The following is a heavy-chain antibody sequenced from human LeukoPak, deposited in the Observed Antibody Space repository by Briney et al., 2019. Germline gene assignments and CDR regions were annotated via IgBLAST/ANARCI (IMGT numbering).Heavy chain of an antibody. CDR3: ARAPGYCSGGNCYSYVDY. V-gene: IGHV3-11*01. CDR2: ISGTGTTI. Sequence: GGSLRLSCAPSGFTFSDYFMSWIRQAPGKGLEWVSYISGTGTTIYYADSVKGRFTISRDNAKNSLYLQMSSLRAEDTAVYYCARAPGYCSGGNCYSYVDYWGQGTLVTVSS. J-gene: IGHJ4*02. CDR1: GFTFSDYF. D-gene: IGHD2-15*01.